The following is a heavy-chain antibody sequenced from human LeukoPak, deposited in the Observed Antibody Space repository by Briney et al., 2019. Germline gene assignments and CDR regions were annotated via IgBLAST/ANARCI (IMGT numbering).Heavy chain of an antibody. Sequence: GASVKVSCKASGYTFTSYGISWVRQAPGQGLEWMGWISAYNGNTNYAQKLQGRVTMTTDTSTSTAYMELRSLRSDDTAVYYCARMGGVTMVRGVIIMNYYYYMDVWGKGTTVTVSS. J-gene: IGHJ6*03. CDR1: GYTFTSYG. D-gene: IGHD3-10*01. CDR2: ISAYNGNT. V-gene: IGHV1-18*01. CDR3: ARMGGVTMVRGVIIMNYYYYMDV.